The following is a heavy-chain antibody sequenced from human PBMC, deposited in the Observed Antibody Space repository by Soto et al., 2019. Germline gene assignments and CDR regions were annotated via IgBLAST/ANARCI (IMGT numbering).Heavy chain of an antibody. CDR2: IYPGDSDT. CDR3: AKSLGVAVAGTDTYYYYGMYV. J-gene: IGHJ6*02. Sequence: GESLKISCKGSGDSFTSYWIGWVRQMPGKGLEWMGIIYPGDSDTTYSPSFQGQVTISADKSISTAYLQWSSLKASDTAMYYCAKSLGVAVAGTDTYYYYGMYVWGQGTTVTVSS. V-gene: IGHV5-51*01. D-gene: IGHD6-19*01. CDR1: GDSFTSYW.